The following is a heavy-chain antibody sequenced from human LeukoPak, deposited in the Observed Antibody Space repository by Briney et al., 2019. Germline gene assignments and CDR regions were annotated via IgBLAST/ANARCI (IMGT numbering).Heavy chain of an antibody. Sequence: ASVKVSCXASGYTFINYGITWVRQAPGQGLEWMGWISTYTGDTNYAQKLQGRVTMTTDTSTNTAYMELKSLRSDDTAVYYCARGGSSNWFDSWGQGTLVTVSS. CDR1: GYTFINYG. CDR3: ARGGSSNWFDS. V-gene: IGHV1-18*01. CDR2: ISTYTGDT. D-gene: IGHD6-13*01. J-gene: IGHJ5*01.